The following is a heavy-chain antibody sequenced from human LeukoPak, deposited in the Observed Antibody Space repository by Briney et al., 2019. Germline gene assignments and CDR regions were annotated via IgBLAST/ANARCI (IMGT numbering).Heavy chain of an antibody. CDR3: AKDRIGAVMYFDD. CDR1: GFTFSSYW. J-gene: IGHJ4*02. CDR2: MTGSGDTT. Sequence: TGGSLRLSCAASGFTFSSYWMSWVRQAPGKGLEWVSAMTGSGDTTYYADSVKGRFTISRDNSKNTLYLQMNSLRAEDTAVYYCAKDRIGAVMYFDDWGQGTLVTVSS. D-gene: IGHD6-13*01. V-gene: IGHV3-23*01.